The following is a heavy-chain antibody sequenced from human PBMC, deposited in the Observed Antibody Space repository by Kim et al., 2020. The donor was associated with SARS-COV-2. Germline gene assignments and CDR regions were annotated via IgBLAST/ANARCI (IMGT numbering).Heavy chain of an antibody. J-gene: IGHJ6*02. CDR3: ARDQGLYYDSICMDV. CDR2: ISAYNGNT. V-gene: IGHV1-18*01. D-gene: IGHD3-22*01. Sequence: ASVKVSCKASGYTFTSYGISWVRQAPGQGLEWMGWISAYNGNTNYAQKLQGRVTMTTDTSTSTAYMELRSLRSDDTAVYYCARDQGLYYDSICMDVWGQGTTVTVSS. CDR1: GYTFTSYG.